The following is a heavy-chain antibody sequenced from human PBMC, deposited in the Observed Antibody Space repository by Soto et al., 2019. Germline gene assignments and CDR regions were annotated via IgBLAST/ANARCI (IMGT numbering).Heavy chain of an antibody. CDR1: GFTFSNYV. CDR2: TSFDGSNE. Sequence: QVQLVESGGGVVQPGRSLRLSCAASGFTFSNYVMHWVRQAPGKGLEWVAVTSFDGSNEYYADSVRGRFTISRDNSKNTLNLQMNSLRAEDTAVYYCVRGRGITAAGTYYHGMDVWGQGATVTVSS. D-gene: IGHD6-13*01. CDR3: VRGRGITAAGTYYHGMDV. J-gene: IGHJ6*02. V-gene: IGHV3-30-3*01.